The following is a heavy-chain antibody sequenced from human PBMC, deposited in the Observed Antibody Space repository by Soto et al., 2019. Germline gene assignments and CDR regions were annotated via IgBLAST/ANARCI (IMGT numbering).Heavy chain of an antibody. D-gene: IGHD3-3*01. CDR3: ARAHYDFWSGYYSPYGMDV. V-gene: IGHV5-51*01. CDR2: IYPGDSDT. J-gene: IGHJ6*02. CDR1: GYSFTSYW. Sequence: GESLKISCKGSGYSFTSYWIGWVRQMPGKGLEWMGIIYPGDSDTRYSPSFQGQVTISADKSISTAYLQWSSLKASDTAMYYCARAHYDFWSGYYSPYGMDVWGQGTKVTVSS.